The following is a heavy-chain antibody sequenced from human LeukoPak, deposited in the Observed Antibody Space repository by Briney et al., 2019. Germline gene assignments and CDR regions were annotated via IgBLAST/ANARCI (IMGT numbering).Heavy chain of an antibody. V-gene: IGHV3-48*03. CDR1: GFTFSSYV. CDR2: ISSSGSTI. D-gene: IGHD2-2*01. CDR3: ARVGCFSSTSCYRGSDY. Sequence: GGSLRLSCAASGFTFSSYVMNWVRQAPGKGLEWVSYISSSGSTIYYADSVKGRFTISRDNAKNSLYLQMNSLRAEDTAVYYCARVGCFSSTSCYRGSDYWGQGTLVTVSS. J-gene: IGHJ4*02.